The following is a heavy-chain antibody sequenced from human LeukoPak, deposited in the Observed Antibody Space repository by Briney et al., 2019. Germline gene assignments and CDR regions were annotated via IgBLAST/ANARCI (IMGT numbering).Heavy chain of an antibody. Sequence: SETLSLTCAVSGYSIRSYYYWGWLRPPPGEGLGWIGIIYNSGSTYYNPSLKSRVTISVDTSRNHFSLKMSSVTAADTAVYYCARLRLAIEGEAEYYFDYWGQGTLVTVSS. CDR2: IYNSGST. V-gene: IGHV4-38-2*01. CDR3: ARLRLAIEGEAEYYFDY. CDR1: GYSIRSYYY. J-gene: IGHJ4*02. D-gene: IGHD3-10*01.